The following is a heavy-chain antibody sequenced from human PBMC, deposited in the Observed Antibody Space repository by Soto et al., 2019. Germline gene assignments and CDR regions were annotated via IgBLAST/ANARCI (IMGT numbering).Heavy chain of an antibody. D-gene: IGHD2-21*01. V-gene: IGHV4-59*11. CDR1: AGSIDTHY. CDR2: VENSGST. Sequence: PSETLSLTCTVSAGSIDTHYWSWIRQTPGKGLEWIGNVENSGSTKYNPSLKSRVTISVDTSKSQFSLKLSSVTGADTAVYYCARERGDSHWIDPWGQGTLVTVSS. CDR3: ARERGDSHWIDP. J-gene: IGHJ5*02.